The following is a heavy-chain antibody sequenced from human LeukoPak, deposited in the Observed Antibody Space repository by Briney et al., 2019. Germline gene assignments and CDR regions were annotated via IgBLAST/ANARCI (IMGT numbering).Heavy chain of an antibody. CDR3: ARSSSLPAGSYWYFDL. Sequence: SETLSLTCTVSGGSISSGGYYWSWIRQHPGKGLEWIGYIYYSGSTYYNPSLKSRVTISVDTSKNQFSLKLSSVTAADTAVYYCARSSSLPAGSYWYFDLWGRGTLVTVSS. D-gene: IGHD2-15*01. CDR2: IYYSGST. CDR1: GGSISSGGYY. J-gene: IGHJ2*01. V-gene: IGHV4-31*03.